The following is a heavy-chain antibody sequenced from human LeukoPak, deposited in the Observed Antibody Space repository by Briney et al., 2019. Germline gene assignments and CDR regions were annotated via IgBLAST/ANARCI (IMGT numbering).Heavy chain of an antibody. CDR1: GFTFSSNW. CDR3: ARAEQLAFDP. D-gene: IGHD6-6*01. V-gene: IGHV3-7*05. CDR2: IKQDGSEK. J-gene: IGHJ5*02. Sequence: GGSLRLSCAASGFTFSSNWMSWVRQAPGKGLEWVANIKQDGSEKYYVDSVKGRFTISRDNAKNSLYLQMNSLRAEDTAVYYCARAEQLAFDPWGQGTLVTVSS.